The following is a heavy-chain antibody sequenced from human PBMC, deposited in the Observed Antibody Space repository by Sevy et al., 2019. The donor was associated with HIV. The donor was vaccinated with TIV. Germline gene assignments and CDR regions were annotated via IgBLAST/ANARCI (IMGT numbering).Heavy chain of an antibody. V-gene: IGHV4-39*01. CDR1: GGSINSTIYY. D-gene: IGHD3-16*01. CDR3: AKGGGDY. CDR2: IYYTGSTY. Sequence: SETLSLTCTVSGGSINSTIYYWGWIPQPPGKGLEGMGSIYYTGSTYYYNPSLKSRVSISVDTSKNQFSLKLNSVTAADTAVYYCAKGGGDYWGQGTLVTVSS. J-gene: IGHJ4*02.